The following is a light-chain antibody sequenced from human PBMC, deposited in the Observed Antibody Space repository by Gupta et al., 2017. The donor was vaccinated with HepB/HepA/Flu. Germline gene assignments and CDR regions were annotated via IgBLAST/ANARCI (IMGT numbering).Light chain of an antibody. CDR1: QSIDVY. V-gene: IGKV1-39*01. CDR3: QQSSHPRT. J-gene: IGKJ4*01. CDR2: AAS. Sequence: IQLTHSPSSLSAAVGDRVAITRRTSQSIDVYLNWYQQKPGEAPKLLIYAASRLHSGASTRFRGSGSGTDFPLTISRLQPEDVATYYCQQSSHPRTFGGGTKVEIK.